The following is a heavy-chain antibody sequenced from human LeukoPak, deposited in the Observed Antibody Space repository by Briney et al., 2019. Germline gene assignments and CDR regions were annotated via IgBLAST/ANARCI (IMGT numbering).Heavy chain of an antibody. CDR3: AKDGGNYYIDY. Sequence: HAGGSLRLSCSASGFIFSNYALHWVRQTPGKGLEYVSAISHNGGSTYYADSVKGRFTISRDNSKNTMFLQMNSLRPEDTAVYFCAKDGGNYYIDYWGQGTLVTVSS. D-gene: IGHD4-23*01. CDR1: GFIFSNYA. J-gene: IGHJ4*02. CDR2: ISHNGGST. V-gene: IGHV3-64*04.